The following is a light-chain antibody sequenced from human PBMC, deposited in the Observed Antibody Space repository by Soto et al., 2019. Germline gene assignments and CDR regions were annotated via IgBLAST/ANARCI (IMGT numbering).Light chain of an antibody. CDR2: EVS. CDR1: SSDVGGYNY. V-gene: IGLV2-14*01. CDR3: SSFTNTITRYA. Sequence: QSALTQPASVSGSPGQSITISCTGTSSDVGGYNYASWFQHHPGKAPKLIIYEVSYRPSGVSNRFSGSKSGDTASLTISGLQAEDEADYYCSSFTNTITRYAFGTGTKLTVL. J-gene: IGLJ1*01.